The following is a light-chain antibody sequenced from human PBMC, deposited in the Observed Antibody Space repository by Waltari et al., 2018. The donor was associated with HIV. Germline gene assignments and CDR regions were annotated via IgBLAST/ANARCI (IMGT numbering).Light chain of an antibody. CDR2: DVS. J-gene: IGLJ1*01. V-gene: IGLV2-11*01. CDR1: SSDVGGYNY. CDR3: AAWDDYLNGYV. Sequence: QSALTQPRSVSGSPGQSVTISCTGTSSDVGGYNYFSWYQQHPGKAPKHMSYDVSKRRSGGPDRFSGSKSGNTASLTISGLQAEDEDEYYCAAWDDYLNGYVFGSGTKVTVL.